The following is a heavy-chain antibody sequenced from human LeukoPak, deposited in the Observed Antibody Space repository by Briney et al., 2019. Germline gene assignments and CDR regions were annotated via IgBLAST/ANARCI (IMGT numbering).Heavy chain of an antibody. V-gene: IGHV3-43*01. CDR3: EKDLGYSSSPVAFDY. Sequence: PWGSLRLSCAASGFTFDDYTMHWVRHAPGKGLEGVSLISWDGGSTYYAASVKGRFTISRDNSKNSLYLQMNSLRTEDTALYYCEKDLGYSSSPVAFDYWGQGPLVTVSS. CDR2: ISWDGGST. D-gene: IGHD6-6*01. J-gene: IGHJ4*02. CDR1: GFTFDDYT.